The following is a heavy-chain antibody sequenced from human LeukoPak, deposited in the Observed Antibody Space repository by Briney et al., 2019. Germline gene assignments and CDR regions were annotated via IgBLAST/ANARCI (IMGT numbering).Heavy chain of an antibody. CDR1: GFKLSGSP. J-gene: IGHJ4*02. CDR2: IRSKADNYAT. V-gene: IGHV3-73*01. Sequence: GGSLRVPCAASGFKLSGSPIHWVRPASGKGLDLVDRIRSKADNYATGYAASVKGRFTLSRDDSKNTAYLQMNRLKTEDTAVYYCTRVPTRGSGNDYWGQGTQVTVSS. D-gene: IGHD3-10*01. CDR3: TRVPTRGSGNDY.